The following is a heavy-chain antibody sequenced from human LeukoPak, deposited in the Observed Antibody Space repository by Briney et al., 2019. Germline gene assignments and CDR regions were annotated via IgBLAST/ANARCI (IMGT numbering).Heavy chain of an antibody. CDR3: ARMGYYDSSGHATNFDY. J-gene: IGHJ4*02. V-gene: IGHV1-18*01. Sequence: ASVKVSCKASGYTFTSYGISWVRQAPGQGLEWMGWISAYNGNTNYAQKLQGRVTMTTDTSTSTAYMELRSLRSDDTAVYYCARMGYYDSSGHATNFDYWGQGTLVTVSS. D-gene: IGHD3-22*01. CDR2: ISAYNGNT. CDR1: GYTFTSYG.